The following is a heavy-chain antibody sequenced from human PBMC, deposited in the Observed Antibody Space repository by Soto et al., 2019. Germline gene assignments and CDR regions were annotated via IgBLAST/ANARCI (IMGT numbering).Heavy chain of an antibody. D-gene: IGHD6-25*01. CDR3: ARLPTSKKRTSSEVDY. J-gene: IGHJ4*02. CDR2: IIPIFGTA. V-gene: IGHV1-69*13. Sequence: ASVKVSCKASGGTFSSYAISWVRQAPGQWLEWMGGIIPIFGTANYAQKFQGRVTITADESTSTAYMELSSLRSEDTAVYYCARLPTSKKRTSSEVDYWGQGTLVTVSS. CDR1: GGTFSSYA.